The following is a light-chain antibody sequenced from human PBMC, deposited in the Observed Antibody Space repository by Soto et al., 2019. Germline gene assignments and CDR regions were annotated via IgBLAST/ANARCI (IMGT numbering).Light chain of an antibody. CDR1: SSNIGSNS. Sequence: QSVLTQPPSASGTPGQRVTISCSGSSSNIGSNSVNWYQQLPGTAPKLLSYSNDRRPSGVPDRFSGSKSGTSASLAISGLQSEDEADYYCAAWDDSLNGYGFGTGTKLTVL. CDR2: SND. V-gene: IGLV1-44*01. J-gene: IGLJ1*01. CDR3: AAWDDSLNGYG.